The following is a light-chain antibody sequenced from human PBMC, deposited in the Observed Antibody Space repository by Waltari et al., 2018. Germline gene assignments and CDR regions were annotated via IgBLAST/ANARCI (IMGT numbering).Light chain of an antibody. J-gene: IGKJ1*01. Sequence: DIVMTQSPDSLAVSLGERVTVNCKSSQSVLYSPNNKNYLAWYQQKPGQPPKLLIYWASTRESGVPDRFSGSGSGTDFTLTISSLQAEDVAVYYCQQYANTPRTFGQGTTVEIK. V-gene: IGKV4-1*01. CDR3: QQYANTPRT. CDR1: QSVLYSPNNKNY. CDR2: WAS.